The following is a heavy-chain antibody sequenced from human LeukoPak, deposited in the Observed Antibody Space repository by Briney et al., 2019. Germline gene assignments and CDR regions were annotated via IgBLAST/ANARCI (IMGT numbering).Heavy chain of an antibody. CDR2: IYYSGST. V-gene: IGHV4-61*01. J-gene: IGHJ4*02. D-gene: IGHD3-22*01. CDR1: GGSISSSSYY. Sequence: SPSETLSLTCTVSGGSISSSSYYWSWIRQPPGKGLEWIGYIYYSGSTNYNPSLKSRVTISVDTSKNQFSLKLSSVTAADTAVYYCARGGNHDSSGYPFDYWGQGTLVTVSS. CDR3: ARGGNHDSSGYPFDY.